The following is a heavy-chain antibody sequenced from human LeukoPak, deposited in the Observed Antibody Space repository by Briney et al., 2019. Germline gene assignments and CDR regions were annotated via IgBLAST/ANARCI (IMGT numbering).Heavy chain of an antibody. D-gene: IGHD1-1*01. Sequence: PSETLSLTCTVSGGSVNNYYWSWIRQPPGKGLEWIGYVYYSGSTNYNPSLKSRVTMSVDTSKNQFSLNLTSVTAADTAVYYCARGRTIAGYFDYWGQGTLVTVSS. CDR1: GGSVNNYY. V-gene: IGHV4-59*02. J-gene: IGHJ4*02. CDR2: VYYSGST. CDR3: ARGRTIAGYFDY.